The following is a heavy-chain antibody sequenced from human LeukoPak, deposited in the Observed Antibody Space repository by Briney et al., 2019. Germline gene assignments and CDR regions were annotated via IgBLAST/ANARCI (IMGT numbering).Heavy chain of an antibody. CDR1: GFTFSISA. D-gene: IGHD1-7*01. CDR3: ARDIELSR. CDR2: INYSGSNA. J-gene: IGHJ3*01. V-gene: IGHV3-23*01. Sequence: GGSLRLSCAASGFTFSISAMTWVRQAPGKGLEWVALINYSGSNAYYADSVRGRFTISRDSSKSMLYLQMDSLRAEDTAIYYCARDIELSRGGQGTMVSV.